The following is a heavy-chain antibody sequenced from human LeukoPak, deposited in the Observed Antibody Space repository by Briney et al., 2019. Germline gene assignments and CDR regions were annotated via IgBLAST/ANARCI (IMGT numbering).Heavy chain of an antibody. CDR3: ARQVDTAMVSGYYFDY. CDR1: GYTLTSYY. CDR2: INPSGGST. Sequence: ASVKVSCKASGYTLTSYYMHWVRQAPGQGLEWMGIINPSGGSTSYAQKFQGRVTMTRDTSTSTVYMELSSLSSEDTAVYYCARQVDTAMVSGYYFDYWGQGTLVTVSS. J-gene: IGHJ4*02. D-gene: IGHD5-18*01. V-gene: IGHV1-46*01.